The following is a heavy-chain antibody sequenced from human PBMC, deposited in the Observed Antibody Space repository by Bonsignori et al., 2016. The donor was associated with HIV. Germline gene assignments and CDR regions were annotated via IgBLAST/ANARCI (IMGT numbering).Heavy chain of an antibody. V-gene: IGHV4-30-4*01. CDR2: IYYSGST. Sequence: PGKGLEWIGYIYYSGSTYYNPSLKSRVTISVDTSKNQFSLKLSSVTAADTAVYYCAREAGFRGGFYYYYYMDVWGQRDHGHRLL. J-gene: IGHJ6*03. CDR3: AREAGFRGGFYYYYYMDV. D-gene: IGHD2-15*01.